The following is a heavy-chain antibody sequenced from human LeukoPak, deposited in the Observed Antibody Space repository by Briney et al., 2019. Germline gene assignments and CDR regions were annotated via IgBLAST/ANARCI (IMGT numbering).Heavy chain of an antibody. CDR1: GFTFSSYS. CDR3: ARDRAYDSSGEPMFNP. Sequence: PGGSPRLSCAASGFTFSSYSMNWVRQAPGKGLEWVSSISSSSSYIYYADSVKGRFTISRDNAKNSLYLQMNSLRAEDTAVYYCARDRAYDSSGEPMFNPWGQGTLVAVSS. V-gene: IGHV3-21*04. J-gene: IGHJ5*02. D-gene: IGHD3-22*01. CDR2: ISSSSSYI.